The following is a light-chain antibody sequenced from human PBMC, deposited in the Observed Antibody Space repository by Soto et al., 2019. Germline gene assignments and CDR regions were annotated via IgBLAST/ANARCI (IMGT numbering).Light chain of an antibody. CDR3: CSYAGSYTVL. CDR1: SSDVGGYKY. J-gene: IGLJ2*01. CDR2: DVS. V-gene: IGLV2-11*01. Sequence: ALTQPRSVSGSPGQSVTISCTGTSSDVGGYKYVSWYQQHPGKVPNLIIYDVSERPSGVPDRFSGSKSGNTASLSISGLQAEDEADYYCCSYAGSYTVLFGGGTKLTVL.